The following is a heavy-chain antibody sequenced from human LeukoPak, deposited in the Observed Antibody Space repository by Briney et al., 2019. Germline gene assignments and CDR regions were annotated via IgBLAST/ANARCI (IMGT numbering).Heavy chain of an antibody. Sequence: SETLSLTCTVSGGSVSSGSYYWSWIRQPPGKGLEWIGYIYYSGSTNYNPSLKSRVTISGDTSKNQISLKLSSVTAADTAVYYCARSPGFDPWGQGTLVTVSS. J-gene: IGHJ5*02. CDR1: GGSVSSGSYY. CDR3: ARSPGFDP. CDR2: IYYSGST. V-gene: IGHV4-61*01.